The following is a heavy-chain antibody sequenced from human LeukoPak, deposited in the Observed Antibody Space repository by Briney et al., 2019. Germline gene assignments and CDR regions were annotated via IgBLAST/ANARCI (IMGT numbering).Heavy chain of an antibody. CDR1: GFTFSSYS. CDR3: AKDSESLGELSP. CDR2: ISSSSSYI. D-gene: IGHD3-16*02. Sequence: GGSLRLSCAASGFTFSSYSMTWVRQAPGKGLEWVSSISSSSSYIYYADSVKGRVTISRDKSKNTLYLQMNSLRAEATAVYYCAKDSESLGELSPWGQGTLVTVSS. J-gene: IGHJ4*02. V-gene: IGHV3-21*04.